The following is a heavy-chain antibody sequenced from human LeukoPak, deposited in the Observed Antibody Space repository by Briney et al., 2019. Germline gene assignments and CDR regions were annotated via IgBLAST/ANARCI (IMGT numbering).Heavy chain of an antibody. CDR1: GFTFSSYW. CDR2: IKTDGSAT. Sequence: GGSVRLSCAASGFTFSSYWMHWVRQGPGKGLVWVSRIKTDGSATSYADSVKGRFTISRDNAKNTLYLQMNSLRAEDTAVYYCVREGDAFDIWGQGTMVTVSS. V-gene: IGHV3-74*01. CDR3: VREGDAFDI. J-gene: IGHJ3*02.